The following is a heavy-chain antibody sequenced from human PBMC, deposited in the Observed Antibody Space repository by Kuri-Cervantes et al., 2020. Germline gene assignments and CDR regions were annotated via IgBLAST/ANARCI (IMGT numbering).Heavy chain of an antibody. CDR3: ARAFKPPVGLLRACAAFDI. CDR1: GGSFSGYY. J-gene: IGHJ3*02. Sequence: SETLSLTCAVYGGSFSGYYWSWIRQPPGKGLEWIGSIYYSGSTYYNPSLKSRVTISVDTSKNQFSLKLSSVTAADTAVYYCARAFKPPVGLLRACAAFDIWGQGTMVTVSS. D-gene: IGHD2-15*01. CDR2: IYYSGST. V-gene: IGHV4-34*01.